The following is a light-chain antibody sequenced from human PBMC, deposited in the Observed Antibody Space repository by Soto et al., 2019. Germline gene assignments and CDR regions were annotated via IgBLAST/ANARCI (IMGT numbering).Light chain of an antibody. CDR3: QQYHRYST. CDR1: QNINAW. Sequence: DIQMTQAPSTLSASVGDRVTITCRASQNINAWLAWYQQKPGKAPKLLIYDVSTLHSGVPSRFSGSASGTEFTLTISSLESDDFATYYCQQYHRYSTFGQGTKVDI. CDR2: DVS. V-gene: IGKV1-5*01. J-gene: IGKJ1*01.